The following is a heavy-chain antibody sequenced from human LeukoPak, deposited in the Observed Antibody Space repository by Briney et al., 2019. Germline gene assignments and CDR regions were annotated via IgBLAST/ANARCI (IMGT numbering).Heavy chain of an antibody. CDR2: ISTSSSYI. CDR1: RFALSGDS. D-gene: IGHD3-16*01. CDR3: ATERAGERPRPLLSYYYMDV. J-gene: IGHJ6*03. V-gene: IGHV3-21*01. Sequence: GRSLRLSCAGSRFALSGDSMNWVRRAPGKGVEWVSSISTSSSYIYYADSLKGPFTISRDNARNSLYLRMNSLRAEDTAVYYCATERAGERPRPLLSYYYMDVWGKGTTVTISS.